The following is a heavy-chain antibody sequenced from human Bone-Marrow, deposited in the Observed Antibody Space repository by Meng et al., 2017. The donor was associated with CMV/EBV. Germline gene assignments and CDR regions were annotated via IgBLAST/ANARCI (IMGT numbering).Heavy chain of an antibody. V-gene: IGHV1-2*02. CDR2: INPNSGGT. J-gene: IGHJ6*02. CDR1: GYTFTGYY. Sequence: ASVKVSCKASGYTFTGYYMHWVRQAPGQGLEWMGWINPNSGGTNYAQKLQGRVTMTRDTSLSTAYMELSRLRSDDTAVYYCASRYCSSTSCQPYYYYYGMDVWGQGTTATVSS. D-gene: IGHD2-2*01. CDR3: ASRYCSSTSCQPYYYYYGMDV.